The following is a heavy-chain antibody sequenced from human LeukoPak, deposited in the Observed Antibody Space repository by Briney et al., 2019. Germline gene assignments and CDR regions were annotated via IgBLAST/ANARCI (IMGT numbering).Heavy chain of an antibody. Sequence: PGGSLRLSCAASGFTFSSYAMHWVRQAPGKGLVWVSRIDSDGSTTSYADSVKGRFTISRDNAKNTLYLQMNSLRAEDTAVYYCARSVYDSGGYYRVLDYWGQGTLVTVSS. CDR3: ARSVYDSGGYYRVLDY. CDR1: GFTFSSYA. CDR2: IDSDGSTT. V-gene: IGHV3-74*01. D-gene: IGHD3-22*01. J-gene: IGHJ4*02.